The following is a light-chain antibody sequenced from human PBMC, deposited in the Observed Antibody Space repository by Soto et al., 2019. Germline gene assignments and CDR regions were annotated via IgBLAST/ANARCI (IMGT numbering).Light chain of an antibody. CDR2: GAS. J-gene: IGKJ1*01. Sequence: EIVMTQSPATLSVSPGERATLSCRASQSVRSNLAWFQVKPGQAPRLLIYGASSRATGIPGRFSGSGSGTEFTLSISSRQSEDFAVYYCQQYDNWPPWTFGQGTKVEIK. CDR1: QSVRSN. V-gene: IGKV3-15*01. CDR3: QQYDNWPPWT.